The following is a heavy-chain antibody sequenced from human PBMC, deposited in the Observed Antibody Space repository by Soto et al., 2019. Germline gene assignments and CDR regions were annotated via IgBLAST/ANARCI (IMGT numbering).Heavy chain of an antibody. J-gene: IGHJ6*02. Sequence: ASVKVSCKASGYTFTSYGISWVRQAPGQGLEWMGWISAYNGNTNYAQKLQGRVTMTTDTSTSTAYMERRSLRSDDTAVYYCARNYCSGGSCYSSDYYYYGMDGWGQGTRVTVYS. CDR3: ARNYCSGGSCYSSDYYYYGMDG. V-gene: IGHV1-18*04. D-gene: IGHD2-15*01. CDR2: ISAYNGNT. CDR1: GYTFTSYG.